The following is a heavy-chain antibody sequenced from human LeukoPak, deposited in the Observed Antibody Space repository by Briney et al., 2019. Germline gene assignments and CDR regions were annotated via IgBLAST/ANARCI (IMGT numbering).Heavy chain of an antibody. CDR2: INHSGST. V-gene: IGHV4-34*01. J-gene: IGHJ4*02. Sequence: PSETLSLTCAVYGGSFSGYYWSWIRQPPGKGLEWIGEINHSGSTNYNPSLKSRVTISVDTSKNQSSLKLSSVTAADTAVYYCARPARGGRPHYFDYWGQGTLVTVSS. CDR1: GGSFSGYY. D-gene: IGHD2-15*01. CDR3: ARPARGGRPHYFDY.